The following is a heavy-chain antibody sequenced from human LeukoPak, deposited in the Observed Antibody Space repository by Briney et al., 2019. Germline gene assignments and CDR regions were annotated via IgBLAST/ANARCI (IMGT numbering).Heavy chain of an antibody. CDR1: GFTFGGYY. V-gene: IGHV3-11*03. Sequence: GGSLRLSCAASGFTFGGYYVSWIRQAPGKGLEWVSYISSSSSYTNYADSVKGRFTISRDNAKNSLYLQMNSLRAEDTAVFYCARRAKEYSSGWYPNFDYWGQGTLVTVSS. CDR2: ISSSSSYT. J-gene: IGHJ4*02. CDR3: ARRAKEYSSGWYPNFDY. D-gene: IGHD6-19*01.